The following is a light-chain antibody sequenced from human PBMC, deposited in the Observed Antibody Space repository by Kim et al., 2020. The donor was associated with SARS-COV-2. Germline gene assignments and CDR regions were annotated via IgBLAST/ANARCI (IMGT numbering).Light chain of an antibody. Sequence: SYELTQPLSVSVALGQTARITCGGSNIERRTVNWYQQKPGQAPFLVIYRDRTRPSGIPERFSGSNSGNTATLTISSAQVADEADYYCQEWDSGAIFGGGT. CDR2: RDR. J-gene: IGLJ2*01. V-gene: IGLV3-9*01. CDR1: NIERRT. CDR3: QEWDSGAI.